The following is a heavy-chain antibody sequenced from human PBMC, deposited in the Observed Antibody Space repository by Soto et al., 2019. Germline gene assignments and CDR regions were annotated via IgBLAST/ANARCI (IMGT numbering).Heavy chain of an antibody. V-gene: IGHV3-7*03. J-gene: IGHJ4*02. D-gene: IGHD2-2*01. CDR1: GFTLSNYW. Sequence: VQLVESGGGLVQPGGSLRLSCAAFGFTLSNYWMSWVRQAPGKGPEWVASIKEDGSSVHYVDSVKGRFSISRDNADNSLYLQMNSLRADDTAVYYCAKRYCTTTTCVREIDYWGQGTLVTVSS. CDR2: IKEDGSSV. CDR3: AKRYCTTTTCVREIDY.